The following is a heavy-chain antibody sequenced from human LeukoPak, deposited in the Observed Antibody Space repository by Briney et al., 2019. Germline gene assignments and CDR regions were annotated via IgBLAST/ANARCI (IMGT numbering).Heavy chain of an antibody. CDR3: ARVGFTTSWSNFDY. CDR1: GYNFPAYF. J-gene: IGHJ4*02. CDR2: INPNGGDT. D-gene: IGHD2-2*01. V-gene: IGHV1-2*06. Sequence: ASVKVSFKAAGYNFPAYFVHWVRQAPGQGLEWMGRINPNGGDTNYAQKFQGRVTMASDMSISTAYMELSSLISDDTAVYYCARVGFTTSWSNFDYWGQETPVTVSS.